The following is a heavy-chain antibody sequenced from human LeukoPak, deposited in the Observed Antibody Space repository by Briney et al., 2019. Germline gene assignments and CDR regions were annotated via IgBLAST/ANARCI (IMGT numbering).Heavy chain of an antibody. D-gene: IGHD2-2*01. V-gene: IGHV1-69*05. J-gene: IGHJ4*02. Sequence: SVKVSCKASGGTFSSYAISWVRQAPGQGLEWMGGIIPIFGTANYAQKLQGRVTMTTDTSTTTAYMELRTLRFDDTAVYYCARDAYCSGTSCQNFDYWGQGTLVTVSS. CDR2: IIPIFGTA. CDR1: GGTFSSYA. CDR3: ARDAYCSGTSCQNFDY.